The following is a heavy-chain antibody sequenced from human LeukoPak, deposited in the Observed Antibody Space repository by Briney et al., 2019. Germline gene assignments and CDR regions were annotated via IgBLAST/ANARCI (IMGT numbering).Heavy chain of an antibody. CDR3: ARDFAPAAVDY. V-gene: IGHV3-21*01. J-gene: IGHJ4*02. D-gene: IGHD2-2*01. Sequence: GGSLRLSCAASGFTFSSYSMNWVRQAPGKGLEWVSSISSSSSYIYYADSVKGRFTISRDNAKNSQYLQMNSLRAEDTAVYYCARDFAPAAVDYWGQGTLVTVSS. CDR2: ISSSSSYI. CDR1: GFTFSSYS.